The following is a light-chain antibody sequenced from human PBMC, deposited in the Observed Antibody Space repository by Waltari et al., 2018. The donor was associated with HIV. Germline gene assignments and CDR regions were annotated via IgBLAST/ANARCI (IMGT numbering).Light chain of an antibody. J-gene: IGKJ1*01. CDR2: KAS. CDR1: QSVRTS. Sequence: DIQMTQSPSTLSASVGDRVTITCRATQSVRTSLAWYQQKHGRSPKLLIYKASTLETEVPSRFSGSGSGTEFNLTISGLLSVDFATYYCLQYEGDTRTFGRGTTV. CDR3: LQYEGDTRT. V-gene: IGKV1-5*03.